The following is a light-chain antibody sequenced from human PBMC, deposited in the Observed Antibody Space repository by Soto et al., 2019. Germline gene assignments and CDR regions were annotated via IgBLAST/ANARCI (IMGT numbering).Light chain of an antibody. Sequence: EIVLMQSPGTLSLSPGEGATLSCRASQSVNNNYLAWYQQRPGQAPTVLIFDTSRRATGVPDRFSGSGSGTDVTLRISRVGPDDFAVYYCQQYGSSQFTFRPGTKVNIK. CDR3: QQYGSSQFT. V-gene: IGKV3-20*01. CDR2: DTS. J-gene: IGKJ3*01. CDR1: QSVNNNY.